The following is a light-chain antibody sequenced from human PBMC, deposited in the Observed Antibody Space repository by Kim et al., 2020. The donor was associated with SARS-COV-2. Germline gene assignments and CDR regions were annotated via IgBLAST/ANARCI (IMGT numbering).Light chain of an antibody. CDR2: DAS. CDR1: QSVSSY. V-gene: IGKV3-11*01. J-gene: IGKJ5*01. CDR3: QQRTNWPIT. Sequence: EIVLTKSPATLSLSPGERATLSCRASQSVSSYLAWYQQKPGQAPRLLIYDASNRATGIPARFSGSGSGTDFTLTISSLEPEDFAVYYFQQRTNWPITFGQLTRLAIK.